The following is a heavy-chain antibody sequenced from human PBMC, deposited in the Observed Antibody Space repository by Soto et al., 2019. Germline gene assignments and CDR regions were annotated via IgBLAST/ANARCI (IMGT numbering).Heavy chain of an antibody. CDR1: GFTVNSNY. CDR2: IYSGGST. D-gene: IGHD2-15*01. V-gene: IGHV3-66*01. J-gene: IGHJ4*02. CDR3: ATAKLLLPWLLDY. Sequence: TGGSLRVSCAASGFTVNSNYMSWVRQAPGKGLEWVSVIYSGGSTYYADSVKGRFIISRDDSKNTLFLQMNSLRAEDTAVYYCATAKLLLPWLLDYWGQGALVTVSS.